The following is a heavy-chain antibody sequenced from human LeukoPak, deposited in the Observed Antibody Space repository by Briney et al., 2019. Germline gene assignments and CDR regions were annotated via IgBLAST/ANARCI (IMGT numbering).Heavy chain of an antibody. J-gene: IGHJ4*02. CDR2: IWYDGSKK. Sequence: GGSLRLSCAASGFTFSTYVMHWVRQAPGKGLEWVAVIWYDGSKKDYADSVKGRFTISRDNSKNTLYLQMNSLRAEDTAVYYCARGARDGYNLDYWGQGTLVTVSS. D-gene: IGHD5-24*01. CDR1: GFTFSTYV. CDR3: ARGARDGYNLDY. V-gene: IGHV3-33*01.